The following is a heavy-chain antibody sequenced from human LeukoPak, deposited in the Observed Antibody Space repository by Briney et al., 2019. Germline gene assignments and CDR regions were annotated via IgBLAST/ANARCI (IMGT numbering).Heavy chain of an antibody. Sequence: SETLSLTCIVSGGSISSSSYYWGWIRQPPGKGLKWIGSIYYSGSTYYNPSLKSRVTISVDTSKDQFSLKLSSVTAADTAVYYCARAMGIVGATRFDPWGQGTLVTVSS. V-gene: IGHV4-39*07. CDR1: GGSISSSSYY. J-gene: IGHJ5*02. CDR2: IYYSGST. D-gene: IGHD1-26*01. CDR3: ARAMGIVGATRFDP.